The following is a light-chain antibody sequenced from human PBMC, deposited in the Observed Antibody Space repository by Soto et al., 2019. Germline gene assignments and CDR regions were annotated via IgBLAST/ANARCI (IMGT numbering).Light chain of an antibody. CDR2: KAS. Sequence: DIQTTQSPSSLPASLGDRVSITFLVSQSISSWLAWYQQKPGKAPKLLIYKASSLESGVPSRFSGSGSGTEFTLTISSLQPDDFATYYCQQYNSYSQTFGQGTKVDIK. V-gene: IGKV1-5*03. J-gene: IGKJ1*01. CDR3: QQYNSYSQT. CDR1: QSISSW.